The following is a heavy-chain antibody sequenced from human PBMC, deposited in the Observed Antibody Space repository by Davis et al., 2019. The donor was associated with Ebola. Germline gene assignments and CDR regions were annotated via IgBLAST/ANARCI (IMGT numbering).Heavy chain of an antibody. V-gene: IGHV3-23*01. J-gene: IGHJ6*02. CDR2: LSATGSHS. Sequence: PGGSLRLSCAASGFTFSTYAMSWVRQAPGKGLEWVSTLSATGSHSYYADSVRGRFTISRDNSKSTLYLQMNSLRGEDAAVYYCARDNYGMDVWGQGTTVTVSS. CDR3: ARDNYGMDV. CDR1: GFTFSTYA.